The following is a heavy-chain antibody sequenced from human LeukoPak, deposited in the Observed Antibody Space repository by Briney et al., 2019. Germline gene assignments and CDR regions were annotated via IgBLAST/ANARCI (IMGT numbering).Heavy chain of an antibody. D-gene: IGHD2-21*02. Sequence: PGGSLRLSCAASGFTFSDYYMSWIRQAPGKGLEWVSYISSSSSYTKYADSVKCRFTISRDNAKNSLYLQVNSLRAEDTAVYYCAVYCSGGCYSGLVWGQGTLVTVSS. J-gene: IGHJ4*02. CDR1: GFTFSDYY. CDR2: ISSSSSYT. CDR3: AVYCSGGCYSGLV. V-gene: IGHV3-11*06.